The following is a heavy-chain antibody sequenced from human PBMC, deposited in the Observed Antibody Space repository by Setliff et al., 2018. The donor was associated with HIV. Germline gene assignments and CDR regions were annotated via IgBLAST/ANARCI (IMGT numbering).Heavy chain of an antibody. D-gene: IGHD2-15*01. CDR1: GFTFGNYW. J-gene: IGHJ6*03. Sequence: GGSLRLSCGASGFTFGNYWMTWVRQAPGRGLECVANIKEDGSEKYYVDSVEGRFTISRDNAKDSLYLQMNNLRAEDTAVYYCARDATRGGDMDVWGKGITVTVSS. CDR2: IKEDGSEK. CDR3: ARDATRGGDMDV. V-gene: IGHV3-7*01.